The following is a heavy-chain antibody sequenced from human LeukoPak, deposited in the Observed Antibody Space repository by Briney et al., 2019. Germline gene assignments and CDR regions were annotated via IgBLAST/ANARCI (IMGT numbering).Heavy chain of an antibody. CDR3: ASSLVVTLRSDAFDI. V-gene: IGHV5-51*01. D-gene: IGHD4-23*01. Sequence: GESLKISCKGSGYSFTSYWIGWVRQMPGKGLEWMGIIYPGDSDTRYSPSFQGQVTISADESISTAYLQWSSLKASDTAMYYCASSLVVTLRSDAFDIWGQGTMVTVSS. J-gene: IGHJ3*02. CDR1: GYSFTSYW. CDR2: IYPGDSDT.